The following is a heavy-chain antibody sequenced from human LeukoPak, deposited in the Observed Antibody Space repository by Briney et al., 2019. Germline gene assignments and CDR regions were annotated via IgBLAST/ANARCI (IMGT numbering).Heavy chain of an antibody. CDR3: ARAPRNYYYYMDV. CDR2: IYSGGST. Sequence: GGSLRLSCAASGFTVSSNYMSWVRQAPGKGLEWVSVIYSGGSTYYADSVKGRFTISRDNSKNALYLQMNSLRAEDTAVYYCARAPRNYYYYMDVWGKGTTVTVSS. V-gene: IGHV3-53*01. CDR1: GFTVSSNY. J-gene: IGHJ6*03.